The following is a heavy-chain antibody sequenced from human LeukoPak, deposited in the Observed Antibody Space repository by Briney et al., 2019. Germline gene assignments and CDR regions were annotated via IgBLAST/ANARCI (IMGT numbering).Heavy chain of an antibody. V-gene: IGHV4-4*07. Sequence: SETLSLTCTVSGASISSYYWSWIRQPAGKGLEWIGRIYVSGSTTYNPSLESRVTMSLDTSKNQTSLKVSSVTAADTAVYYCARDSGTTGEVKFDPWGQGTLVTVSS. CDR2: IYVSGST. J-gene: IGHJ5*02. CDR3: ARDSGTTGEVKFDP. CDR1: GASISSYY. D-gene: IGHD1-7*01.